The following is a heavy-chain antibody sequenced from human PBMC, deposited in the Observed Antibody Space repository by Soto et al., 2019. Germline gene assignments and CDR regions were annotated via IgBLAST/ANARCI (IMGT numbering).Heavy chain of an antibody. CDR3: ASTATVTSHRFDP. V-gene: IGHV4-31*03. J-gene: IGHJ5*02. D-gene: IGHD4-17*01. Sequence: PSETLSLTCTVSGGSISSGGYYWSWIRQHPGKGLEWIGYIYYSGSTYYNPSLKSRVTISVDTSKNQFSLKLSSVTAADTAVYYCASTATVTSHRFDPWGQGTRVTVSS. CDR2: IYYSGST. CDR1: GGSISSGGYY.